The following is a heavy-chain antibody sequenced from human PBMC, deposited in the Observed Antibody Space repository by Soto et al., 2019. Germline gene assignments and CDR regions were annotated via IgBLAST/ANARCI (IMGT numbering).Heavy chain of an antibody. V-gene: IGHV4-39*01. CDR1: GGSTSSSNYY. CDR3: GRLPYGSGSKFLDN. D-gene: IGHD3-10*01. Sequence: QLQLQESGPGLVKPSETLSLTCTVSGGSTSSSNYYWGWLRQPPGKGLEWIGSMYYRGNTYYNPSLKRRVTVSLATSNKQFSLSLSSVAAAETAVYYCGRLPYGSGSKFLDNWGQRILVTVSS. J-gene: IGHJ4*02. CDR2: MYYRGNT.